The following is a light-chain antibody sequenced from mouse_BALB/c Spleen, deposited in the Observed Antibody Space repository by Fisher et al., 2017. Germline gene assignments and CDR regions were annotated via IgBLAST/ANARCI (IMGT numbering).Light chain of an antibody. V-gene: IGKV4-57*01. CDR2: STS. J-gene: IGKJ2*01. CDR3: QQRSSYPPT. Sequence: IVLTQSPAIMSASPGEKVTITCSASSSVSYMHWSQQKPGTSPKLWIYSTSNLASGVPARFSGSGSGTSYSLTISRMEAEDAATYYCQQRSSYPPTFGGGTKLEIK. CDR1: SSVSY.